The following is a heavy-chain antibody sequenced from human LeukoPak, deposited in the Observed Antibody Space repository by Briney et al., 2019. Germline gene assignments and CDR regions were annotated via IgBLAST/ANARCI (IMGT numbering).Heavy chain of an antibody. J-gene: IGHJ5*02. Sequence: SVKASCKASGGTFSSYAISWVRQAPGQGLEWMGGIIPIFGTANYAQKFQGRVTITADESTSTAYMELSSLRSEDTAVYYCARAPGSGGSSWFDPWGQGTLVTVPS. CDR3: ARAPGSGGSSWFDP. D-gene: IGHD2-15*01. V-gene: IGHV1-69*13. CDR2: IIPIFGTA. CDR1: GGTFSSYA.